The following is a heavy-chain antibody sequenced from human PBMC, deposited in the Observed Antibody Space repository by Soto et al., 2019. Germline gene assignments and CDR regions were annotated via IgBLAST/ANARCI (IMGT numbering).Heavy chain of an antibody. CDR2: ISYDGSNK. D-gene: IGHD3-16*01. CDR3: ARDLFGGEPIQTQDY. V-gene: IGHV3-30-3*01. J-gene: IGHJ4*02. CDR1: GFTFTSYA. Sequence: PGGSLRLSCAASGFTFTSYAMHWVRQAPGKGLEWVAVISYDGSNKYYADSVKGRFTISRDNSKNTLYLQMNSLRAEDTAVYYCARDLFGGEPIQTQDYWGQGPLVTVS.